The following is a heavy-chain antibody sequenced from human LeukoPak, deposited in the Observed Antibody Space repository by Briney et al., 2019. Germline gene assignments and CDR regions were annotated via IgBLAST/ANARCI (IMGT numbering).Heavy chain of an antibody. D-gene: IGHD3-10*01. CDR1: GFTFSSYA. CDR2: ISGSGSTT. V-gene: IGHV3-23*01. J-gene: IGHJ6*02. Sequence: GGSLRLSCAASGFTFSSYAMSWVRQAPGKGLEWVSAISGSGSTTYYADSVKGRFTISRDNAKNSLYLQMNSLRVEDTAVYYCARDRASRYGMDVWGQGTTVTVSS. CDR3: ARDRASRYGMDV.